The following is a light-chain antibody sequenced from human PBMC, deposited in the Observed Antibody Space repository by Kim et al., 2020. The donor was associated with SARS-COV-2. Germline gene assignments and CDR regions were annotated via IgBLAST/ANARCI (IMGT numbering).Light chain of an antibody. CDR2: GAS. Sequence: VAPGERVTLSCRASPNIGSNLAWYQQKAGQAPRLLIYGASTRATIIPARFSGSGSGTEFTLTISSLQSEDFAVYYWHQYNKWPLYSFGQGTKLEI. V-gene: IGKV3-15*01. CDR1: PNIGSN. J-gene: IGKJ2*03. CDR3: HQYNKWPLYS.